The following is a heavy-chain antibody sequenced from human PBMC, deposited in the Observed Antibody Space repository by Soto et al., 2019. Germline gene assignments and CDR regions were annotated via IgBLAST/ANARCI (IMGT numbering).Heavy chain of an antibody. V-gene: IGHV3-74*01. D-gene: IGHD6-19*01. J-gene: IGHJ4*02. CDR1: GFTFSTSW. Sequence: EVQLVESGGGLVQPGGSLRLSCAASGFTFSTSWMHWVRQAAGMGLVCVSRINSDASTTNYADSVKGRFTISRDNAKNTLYLQMDSLTAEDTAVYYCARGPSGWFGYDYWGQGTLVTVSS. CDR2: INSDASTT. CDR3: ARGPSGWFGYDY.